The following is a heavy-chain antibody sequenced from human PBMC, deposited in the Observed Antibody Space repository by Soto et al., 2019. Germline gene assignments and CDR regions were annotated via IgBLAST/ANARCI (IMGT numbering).Heavy chain of an antibody. CDR1: GFTFRGYA. Sequence: EEQLLESGGGLAQPGGSLRLSCAASGFTFRGYAMSWVRQAPGKGPEWVSGISGSGDSTYHAKSVKGRFIISRDNPKNTLYLEINSLRAEDTAVYYCATAYGASHSPFDCWGQGTLVAGSS. CDR2: ISGSGDST. J-gene: IGHJ4*02. V-gene: IGHV3-23*01. D-gene: IGHD3-10*01. CDR3: ATAYGASHSPFDC.